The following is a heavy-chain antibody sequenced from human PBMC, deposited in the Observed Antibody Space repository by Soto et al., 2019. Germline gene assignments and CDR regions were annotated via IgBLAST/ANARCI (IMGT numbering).Heavy chain of an antibody. Sequence: VKVSCKASGYTFTSYAMHWVRQAPGQRLEWMGWINAGNGNTKYSQKFQGRVTITRDTSASTAYMELSSLRSEDTAVYYCARDGAARGTSSEYWGQGTLVTVSS. D-gene: IGHD3-16*01. CDR2: INAGNGNT. CDR1: GYTFTSYA. CDR3: ARDGAARGTSSEY. J-gene: IGHJ4*02. V-gene: IGHV1-3*01.